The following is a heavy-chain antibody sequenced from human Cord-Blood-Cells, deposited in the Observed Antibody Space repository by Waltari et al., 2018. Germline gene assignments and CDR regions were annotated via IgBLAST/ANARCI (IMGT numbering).Heavy chain of an antibody. V-gene: IGHV4-34*01. D-gene: IGHD6-13*01. CDR3: ARVSSSWYAFDI. J-gene: IGHJ3*02. Sequence: QVQLQQWGAGLLKPSETLSLTCAVYGGSFSDYYWSWIRQPPGKGLEWIGEINHSGSTNYNPSLKSRVTISVDTSKNQFSLKLSSVTAADTAVYYCARVSSSWYAFDIWGQGTMVTVSS. CDR1: GGSFSDYY. CDR2: INHSGST.